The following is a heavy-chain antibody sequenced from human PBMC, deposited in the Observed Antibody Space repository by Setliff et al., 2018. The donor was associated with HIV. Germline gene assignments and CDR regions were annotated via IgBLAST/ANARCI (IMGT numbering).Heavy chain of an antibody. V-gene: IGHV4-39*01. CDR3: ARLAPTYYNFWSGLPQDYYYYMDV. CDR2: IYYSGST. Sequence: SETLSLTCTVSGGSISSSSYYWGWIRQPPGKGLEWLGTIYYSGSTYYNPSLKSRVTLSVDTSKNQFSLKLSSVTAADTAVYYCARLAPTYYNFWSGLPQDYYYYMDVWGKGTTVTVSS. CDR1: GGSISSSSYY. J-gene: IGHJ6*03. D-gene: IGHD3-3*01.